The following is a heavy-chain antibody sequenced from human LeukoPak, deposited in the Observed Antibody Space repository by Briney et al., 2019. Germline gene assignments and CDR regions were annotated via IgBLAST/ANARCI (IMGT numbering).Heavy chain of an antibody. V-gene: IGHV4-59*01. CDR3: ARRIGSKDYFDF. CDR2: IYSSGST. CDR1: GGSISNYH. Sequence: SETLSLTCTVSGGSISNYHWSWLRQPPGQGLEWVAYIYSSGSTNYSPSLKSRVTISVDLSKNQFSLKLSSVTAADTAVYYCARRIGSKDYFDFWGQEALVTVSS. J-gene: IGHJ4*02. D-gene: IGHD3-10*01.